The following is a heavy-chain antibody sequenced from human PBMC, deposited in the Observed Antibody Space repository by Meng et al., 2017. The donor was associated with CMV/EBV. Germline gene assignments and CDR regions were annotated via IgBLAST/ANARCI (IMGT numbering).Heavy chain of an antibody. CDR1: GYSFTNYW. J-gene: IGHJ4*02. CDR3: AVGLYFDFDY. Sequence: KVSCKGSGYSFTNYWISWVRQMPGKGLEWMGTIDPSDSYTNYSPSFQGHVTISADKSISTAYLQWSSLKASDTAMYYCAVGLYFDFDYWGQGTLVTVSS. D-gene: IGHD1-26*01. CDR2: IDPSDSYT. V-gene: IGHV5-10-1*01.